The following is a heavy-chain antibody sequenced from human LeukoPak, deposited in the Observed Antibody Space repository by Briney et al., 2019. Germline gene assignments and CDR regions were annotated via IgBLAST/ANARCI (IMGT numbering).Heavy chain of an antibody. CDR2: INWDDQK. D-gene: IGHD3-22*01. CDR3: AHRRDSSGYQYRYWFAP. CDR1: GFSLTTSGVG. Sequence: ESGPTLVKPTQTLTLTCTFPGFSLTTSGVGVGWIRQPPGKALEWLALINWDDQKVYSPSLQSRLSITKDTSKNQVVLTMTNVDPVDTATYYCAHRRDSSGYQYRYWFAPWGQGTLVTVSS. J-gene: IGHJ5*02. V-gene: IGHV2-5*02.